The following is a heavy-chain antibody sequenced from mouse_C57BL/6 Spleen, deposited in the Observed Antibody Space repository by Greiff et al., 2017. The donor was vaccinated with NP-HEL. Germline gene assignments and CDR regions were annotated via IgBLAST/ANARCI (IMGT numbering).Heavy chain of an antibody. J-gene: IGHJ2*01. V-gene: IGHV5-4*01. CDR2: ISDGGSYT. D-gene: IGHD6-1*01. CDR1: GFTFSSYA. CDR3: ATSGYYFDY. Sequence: EVQLVESGGGLVKPGGSLKLSCAASGFTFSSYAMSWVRQTPEKRLEWVATISDGGSYTYYPDNVKGRFTISRDNAKNNLYLQMSHLKSEDTAMYYCATSGYYFDYWGQGTTLTVSS.